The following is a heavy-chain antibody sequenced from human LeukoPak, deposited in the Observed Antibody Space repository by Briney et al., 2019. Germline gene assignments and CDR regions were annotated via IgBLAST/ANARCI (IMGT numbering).Heavy chain of an antibody. Sequence: ASVKVSCKAFGYTFTSNYMHWVRQAPGQGPEWMGVISPSGGSTTYAQKFQGRVTLTRDMSTSTDYLELSSLRSEDTAVYYCARAETGGDAFDIWGQGTMVTVSS. CDR2: ISPSGGST. D-gene: IGHD3-10*01. CDR3: ARAETGGDAFDI. CDR1: GYTFTSNY. J-gene: IGHJ3*02. V-gene: IGHV1-46*01.